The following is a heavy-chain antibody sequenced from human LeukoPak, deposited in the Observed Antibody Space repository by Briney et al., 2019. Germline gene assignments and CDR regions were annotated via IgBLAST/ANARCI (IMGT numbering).Heavy chain of an antibody. CDR1: GYTFTGYY. D-gene: IGHD3-22*01. V-gene: IGHV1-2*02. CDR2: INPNSGGT. CDR3: ARTTSDYYDSSGVFDY. J-gene: IGHJ4*02. Sequence: ASVKVSCKASGYTFTGYYMHWVRQAPGQGLEWMGWINPNSGGTNYAQKFQGRVTITADKSTSTAYMELSSLRSEDTAVYYCARTTSDYYDSSGVFDYWGQGTLVTVSS.